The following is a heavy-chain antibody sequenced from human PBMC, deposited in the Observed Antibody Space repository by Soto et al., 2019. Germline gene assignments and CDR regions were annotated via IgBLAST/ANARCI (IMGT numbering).Heavy chain of an antibody. V-gene: IGHV1-69*01. J-gene: IGHJ6*02. CDR1: GDTFINYS. Sequence: QVQLVQSAAEEKKPGSSVKISCKASGDTFINYSFSWMRQAPGQGLEWIGGIVPMSGGPNSAEKFHDRLTVTADRSTSTVTMQLSTLTPDDTAVYYCARVGIRLIPADLGGGYHFQGLDVWGQGTKVTVS. CDR2: IVPMSGGP. D-gene: IGHD2-2*01. CDR3: ARVGIRLIPADLGGGYHFQGLDV.